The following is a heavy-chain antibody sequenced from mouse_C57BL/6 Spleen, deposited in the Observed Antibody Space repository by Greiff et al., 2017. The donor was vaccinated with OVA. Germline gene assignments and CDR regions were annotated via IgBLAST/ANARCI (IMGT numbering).Heavy chain of an antibody. CDR2: ISSGGDYI. V-gene: IGHV5-9-1*02. D-gene: IGHD2-5*01. CDR1: GFTFSSYA. Sequence: EVQVVESGEGLVKPGGSLKLSCAASGFTFSSYAMSWVRQTPEKRLEWVAYISSGGDYIYYADTVKGRFTISRDNARNTLYLQMSSLKSEDTAMYYCTNSYYSNYYAMDDWGQGTSVTVSS. J-gene: IGHJ4*01. CDR3: TNSYYSNYYAMDD.